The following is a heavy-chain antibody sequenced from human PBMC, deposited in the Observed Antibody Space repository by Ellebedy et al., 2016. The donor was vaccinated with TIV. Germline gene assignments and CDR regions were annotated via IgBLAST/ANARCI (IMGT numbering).Heavy chain of an antibody. CDR1: GYTLTELS. CDR2: FDLEDGET. V-gene: IGHV1-24*01. J-gene: IGHJ6*02. Sequence: ASVKVSCKVSGYTLTELSMHWVRQAPGKGLEWMGGFDLEDGETIYAQKFQGRVTMTTDTSTSTAYMELSSLRSEDTAVYYCATEEWGNGMDAWGQGTTVTVSS. D-gene: IGHD3-3*01. CDR3: ATEEWGNGMDA.